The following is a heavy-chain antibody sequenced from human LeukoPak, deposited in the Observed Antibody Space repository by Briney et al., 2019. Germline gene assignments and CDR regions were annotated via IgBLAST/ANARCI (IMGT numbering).Heavy chain of an antibody. CDR3: ARVGETYCFDY. J-gene: IGHJ4*02. CDR1: GESFSGYF. D-gene: IGHD2-15*01. V-gene: IGHV4-34*01. CDR2: INHSGSTS. Sequence: SETLPLTCAVYGESFSGYFWNWIRQPPGKGLEWIGEINHSGSTSNHNPSLKSRVTISVDTSKNQFSLKLSSVTAADTAVYYCARVGETYCFDYWGQGTLVTVSS.